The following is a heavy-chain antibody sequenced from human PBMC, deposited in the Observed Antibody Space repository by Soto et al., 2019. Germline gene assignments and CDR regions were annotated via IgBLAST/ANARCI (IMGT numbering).Heavy chain of an antibody. J-gene: IGHJ4*02. V-gene: IGHV3-23*01. D-gene: IGHD6-19*01. CDR1: CFPFRIFA. CDR3: AKDATRTDGWYYFDY. Sequence: GGSLNLSWAASCFPFRIFAMAWVGKPQGKGLEWVSVIDYTGGTTYYTDSVKGRFTISRDNSKKMLYLQMNSLRAEDTAVYYCAKDATRTDGWYYFDYWGQGALVTVS. CDR2: IDYTGGTT.